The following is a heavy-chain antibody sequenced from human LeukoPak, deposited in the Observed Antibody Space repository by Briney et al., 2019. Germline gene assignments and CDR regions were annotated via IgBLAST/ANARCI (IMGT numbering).Heavy chain of an antibody. J-gene: IGHJ4*02. Sequence: PSETLSLTCTVSGGSIKSNYWSWIRQPPGKGLEWIGYGYYSGSTNYNPSLKSRVTISLDTSKSQFSLKLSSVTAADTAVYYCARKSHSTRSGDYYFDYWGQGTLVTVSS. CDR2: GYYSGST. D-gene: IGHD2-2*01. CDR3: ARKSHSTRSGDYYFDY. V-gene: IGHV4-59*01. CDR1: GGSIKSNY.